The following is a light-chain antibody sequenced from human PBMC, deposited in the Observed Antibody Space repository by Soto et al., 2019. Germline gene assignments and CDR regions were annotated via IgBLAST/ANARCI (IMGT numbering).Light chain of an antibody. V-gene: IGKV3-15*01. CDR1: QRVSSN. CDR2: VAS. J-gene: IGKJ4*01. Sequence: EIVMTQSPATLSVSPGERATLSCRASQRVSSNLAWYQQKPGQTPKLLIYVASTRATGIPARFSGSGSGTEFTLTISSLQSEDFAVYYCQQYNVWLLTFGGGTKVEFK. CDR3: QQYNVWLLT.